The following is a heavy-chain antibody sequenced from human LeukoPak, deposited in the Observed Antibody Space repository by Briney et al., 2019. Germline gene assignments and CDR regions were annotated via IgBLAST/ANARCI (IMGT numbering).Heavy chain of an antibody. CDR3: ARETSGY. J-gene: IGHJ4*02. CDR2: INHSGST. CDR1: GGSFSGYY. V-gene: IGHV4-34*01. Sequence: KASETLSLACAVYGGSFSGYYCSWIRQPPGKGLEWIGEINHSGSTNYNPSLKSRVTISVDTSKNQFSLKLSSVAAADTAVYYCARETSGYWGQGTLVTVSS.